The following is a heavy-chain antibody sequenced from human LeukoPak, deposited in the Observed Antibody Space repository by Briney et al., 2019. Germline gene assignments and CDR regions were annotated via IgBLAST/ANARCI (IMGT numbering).Heavy chain of an antibody. J-gene: IGHJ4*02. CDR2: IYPGDSDT. D-gene: IGHD3-22*01. Sequence: GESLKISCKGSGYSFTSYWIGLVRQMPGKGLELMGIIYPGDSDTRYSPSFQGQVPISADKSISTAYLQWSSLKASDTAMYYCARRYDSSGLIDYWGQGTLVTVSS. CDR3: ARRYDSSGLIDY. CDR1: GYSFTSYW. V-gene: IGHV5-51*01.